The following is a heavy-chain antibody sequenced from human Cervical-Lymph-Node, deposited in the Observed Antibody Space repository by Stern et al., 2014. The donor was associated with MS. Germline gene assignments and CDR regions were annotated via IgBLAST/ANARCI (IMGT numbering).Heavy chain of an antibody. CDR3: ATEGPNGQIYDL. V-gene: IGHV3-33*01. CDR1: GFTFRLYG. CDR2: IWYDGSEK. J-gene: IGHJ5*02. Sequence: QVQLVESGGGVVQPGRSLRLSCAASGFTFRLYGMHWVRQAPGKGLEWVAIIWYDGSEKHYADSVRRRFTISRYNSRNTLYLQMDSLRAEDTAVYYCATEGPNGQIYDLWGQGTPVTVSS. D-gene: IGHD1-1*01.